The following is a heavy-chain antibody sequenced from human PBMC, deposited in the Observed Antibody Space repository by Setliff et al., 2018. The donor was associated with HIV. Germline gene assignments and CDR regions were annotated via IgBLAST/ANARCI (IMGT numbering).Heavy chain of an antibody. CDR2: IRYDDTYK. D-gene: IGHD3-10*01. Sequence: GGSLRLSCATSGFTFSYYGMHWVRQAPGKGLEWVAFIRYDDTYKYYADSLKGRFTISRDNSKNTLFLQMNSLRAEDTAVYYCARVPPQVPGVAFDIWGQGTMVTVSS. V-gene: IGHV3-30*02. CDR3: ARVPPQVPGVAFDI. J-gene: IGHJ3*02. CDR1: GFTFSYYG.